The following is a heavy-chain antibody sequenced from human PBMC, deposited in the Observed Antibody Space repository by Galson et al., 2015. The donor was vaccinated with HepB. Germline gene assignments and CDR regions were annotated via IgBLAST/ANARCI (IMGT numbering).Heavy chain of an antibody. V-gene: IGHV3-23*01. Sequence: SLRLSCAASGFTFSSYAMSWVRQAPGKGLEWVSAISGSGGSTYYADSVKGRFTISRDNSKNTLYLQMNSLRAEDTAVYYCARPPAGYCSGGSCYTPFDYWGQGTLVTVSS. CDR1: GFTFSSYA. CDR3: ARPPAGYCSGGSCYTPFDY. J-gene: IGHJ4*02. CDR2: ISGSGGST. D-gene: IGHD2-15*01.